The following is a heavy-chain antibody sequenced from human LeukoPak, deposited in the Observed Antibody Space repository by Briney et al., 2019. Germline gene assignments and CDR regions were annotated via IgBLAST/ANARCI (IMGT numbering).Heavy chain of an antibody. Sequence: GASVKVSCKASGYTFTSYDINWVRQATGQGLEWMGWMNPNSGNTGYAQKFQGRVTITRNTSISTAYMELSSLRSEDTAVYYCASKGDGYCRGTICQGAFDLWGQGTMVTVSS. V-gene: IGHV1-8*03. J-gene: IGHJ3*01. D-gene: IGHD2-2*01. CDR3: ASKGDGYCRGTICQGAFDL. CDR1: GYTFTSYD. CDR2: MNPNSGNT.